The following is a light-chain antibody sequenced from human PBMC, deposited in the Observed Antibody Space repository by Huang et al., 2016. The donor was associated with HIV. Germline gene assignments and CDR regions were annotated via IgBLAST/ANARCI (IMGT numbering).Light chain of an antibody. CDR2: AAS. J-gene: IGKJ2*01. V-gene: IGKV3-15*01. CDR1: QSGNTN. Sequence: VMMSQSPATLAASPGERVPLSCGASQSGNTNLALYQQKPGQPPRLLIDAASPRATGVPARFAGSGSGTEFTLTIDSLQSDDFAVYYCQQYNKWPPEYTFGQGTRLEIK. CDR3: QQYNKWPPEYT.